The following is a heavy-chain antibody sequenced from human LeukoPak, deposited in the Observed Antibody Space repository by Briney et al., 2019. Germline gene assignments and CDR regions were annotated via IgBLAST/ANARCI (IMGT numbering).Heavy chain of an antibody. CDR1: GYSISSGYY. CDR3: ARYYYDSSGYSDY. J-gene: IGHJ4*02. CDR2: IYHSGST. V-gene: IGHV4-38-2*02. D-gene: IGHD3-22*01. Sequence: SETLSLTCTVSGYSISSGYYWGWIRQPPGKGLEWIGSIYHSGSTYYNPSLKSRVTISVDTSKNQFSLKLSSVTAADTAVYYCARYYYDSSGYSDYWGQGTLLTVSS.